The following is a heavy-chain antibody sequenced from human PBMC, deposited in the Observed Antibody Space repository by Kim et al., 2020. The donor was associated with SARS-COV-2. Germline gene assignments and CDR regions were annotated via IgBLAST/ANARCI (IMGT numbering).Heavy chain of an antibody. CDR2: IAGSTGSI. D-gene: IGHD2-21*02. CDR3: ARGLTYCDGDCP. J-gene: IGHJ5*02. CDR1: GFMFSTHD. Sequence: GGSLRLSCAATGFMFSTHDMHWVRQAPGKGLECVSSIAGSTGSIFYADSVKGRFTISRDNAKNSLYLQMDSLRDDDTAVYYCARGLTYCDGDCPWGQGTLVTVSS. V-gene: IGHV3-48*02.